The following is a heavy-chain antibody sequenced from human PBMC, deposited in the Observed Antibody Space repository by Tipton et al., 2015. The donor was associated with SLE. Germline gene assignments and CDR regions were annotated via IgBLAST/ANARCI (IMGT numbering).Heavy chain of an antibody. Sequence: SLRLSCAASGFTVSSNYMSWVRQAPGKGLEWVSVIYSGGSTYYADSVKGRFTISRDNSKNTLYLQMNSLRDEDTAVYYCASQYSSSWYAPDYWGQGTLVTVSS. CDR3: ASQYSSSWYAPDY. CDR1: GFTVSSNY. V-gene: IGHV3-66*04. D-gene: IGHD6-13*01. CDR2: IYSGGST. J-gene: IGHJ4*02.